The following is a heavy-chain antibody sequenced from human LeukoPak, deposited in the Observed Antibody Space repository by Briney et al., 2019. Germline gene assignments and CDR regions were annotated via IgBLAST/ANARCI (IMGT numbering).Heavy chain of an antibody. CDR2: IYNSGNT. CDR3: ARNDSSGYFDY. Sequence: PSQTLSLTCDVSGASVTTDYWSWIRQPPGKGLEWIGYIYNSGNTDYNSSLKSRLTISVDTSKNQFSLTLSSVTAADTAVYYCARNDSSGYFDYWGQGALVTVSS. V-gene: IGHV4-59*08. CDR1: GASVTTDY. D-gene: IGHD3-22*01. J-gene: IGHJ4*02.